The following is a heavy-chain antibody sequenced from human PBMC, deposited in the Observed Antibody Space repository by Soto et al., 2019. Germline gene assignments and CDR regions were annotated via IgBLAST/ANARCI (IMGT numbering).Heavy chain of an antibody. D-gene: IGHD2-2*02. CDR2: ISVSTGDT. J-gene: IGHJ4*02. V-gene: IGHV3-23*01. CDR3: AKDFVGYCSSTSCYTC. Sequence: EVQLLESGGGLVQPGGSLRLSCAASGFTFSRYAMSWVRQAPGKGLEWVSGISVSTGDTYYADSVKGRFTISRDNSKNTLDLQMNSLRAEDTAVYYCAKDFVGYCSSTSCYTCWGQGTLVTVSS. CDR1: GFTFSRYA.